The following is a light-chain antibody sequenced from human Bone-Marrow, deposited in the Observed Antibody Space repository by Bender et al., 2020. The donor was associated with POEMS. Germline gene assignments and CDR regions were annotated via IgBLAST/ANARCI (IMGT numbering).Light chain of an antibody. J-gene: IGLJ2*01. CDR1: DLGDKY. CDR3: QAWDTYSVI. V-gene: IGLV3-1*01. Sequence: SYEVTQPPSVSVSPGQTASITCSGDDLGDKYVAWYQQKPGQSPVLVIYRDNQRPSGIPERFSGSNSGNTATLTIGETQPTDEGDYYCQAWDTYSVIFGGGTKLTVL. CDR2: RDN.